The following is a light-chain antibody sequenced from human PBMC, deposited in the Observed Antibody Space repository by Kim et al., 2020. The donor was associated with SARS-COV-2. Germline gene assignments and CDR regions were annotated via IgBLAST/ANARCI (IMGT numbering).Light chain of an antibody. V-gene: IGKV1-27*01. J-gene: IGKJ3*01. CDR2: AAS. CDR1: QAIYNY. CDR3: QKYDRDPEA. Sequence: DVQMTQSPSSLSASIGDRITITCRASQAIYNYLAWYHQRPGKPPRLLIYAASTLQPGVSSRFSGSGFGTDFTLTINNLQTEDGGTFDCQKYDRDPEAFAPGTKLAI.